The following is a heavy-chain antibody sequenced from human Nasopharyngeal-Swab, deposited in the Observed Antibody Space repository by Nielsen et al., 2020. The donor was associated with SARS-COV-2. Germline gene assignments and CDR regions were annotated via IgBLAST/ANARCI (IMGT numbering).Heavy chain of an antibody. CDR2: IIPIFGTA. D-gene: IGHD6-13*01. CDR1: GGTFSSYA. Sequence: SVKVSCKASGGTFSSYAISWVRQAPGQGLEWMGGIIPIFGTANYAQRFQGRVTITADESTSTAYMELSSLRSEDTAVYYCARSIVPGYSSSWAPGIFDYWGQGTLVTVSS. J-gene: IGHJ4*02. CDR3: ARSIVPGYSSSWAPGIFDY. V-gene: IGHV1-69*13.